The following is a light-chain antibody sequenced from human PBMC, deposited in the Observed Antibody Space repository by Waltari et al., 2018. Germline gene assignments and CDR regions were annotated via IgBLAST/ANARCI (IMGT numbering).Light chain of an antibody. CDR1: NIGSKS. Sequence: SYVLTQPPSESVAPGKTARITCGENNIGSKSVHWYQQKSGQAPVLVIYYDSDRPSGIPERFSGSNSGNTATLTISRVEAGDEADYHCQVWDSSSDHRVFGGGTKLTVL. J-gene: IGLJ3*02. CDR2: YDS. V-gene: IGLV3-21*01. CDR3: QVWDSSSDHRV.